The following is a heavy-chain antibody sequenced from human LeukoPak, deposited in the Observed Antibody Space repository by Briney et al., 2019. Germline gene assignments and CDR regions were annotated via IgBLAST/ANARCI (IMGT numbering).Heavy chain of an antibody. CDR3: ARGGYCSSTSCYASFDY. D-gene: IGHD2-2*01. V-gene: IGHV1-69*13. J-gene: IGHJ4*02. Sequence: SVKVSCKASGGTFRSYAISWVRQAPGQGLEWMGGIIPIFGTANYAQKFQGGVTITADESTNTAYLELSSLRSEDTAVYYCARGGYCSSTSCYASFDYWGQGTLVTVSS. CDR2: IIPIFGTA. CDR1: GGTFRSYA.